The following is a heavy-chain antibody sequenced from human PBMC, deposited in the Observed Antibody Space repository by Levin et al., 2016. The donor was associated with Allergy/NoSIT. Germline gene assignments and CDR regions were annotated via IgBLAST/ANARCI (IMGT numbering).Heavy chain of an antibody. J-gene: IGHJ4*02. CDR1: GFTFSSYS. D-gene: IGHD2-15*01. CDR3: ASYCSGASCYRGLQF. CDR2: INSGSSPI. V-gene: IGHV3-48*04. Sequence: GESLKISCAASGFTFSSYSMNWVRQAPGKGLEWVSYINSGSSPIYYADSVKGQFTISRDNAKNSLYLQMNSLRAEDTAVYYCASYCSGASCYRGLQFWGQGTLVTVSS.